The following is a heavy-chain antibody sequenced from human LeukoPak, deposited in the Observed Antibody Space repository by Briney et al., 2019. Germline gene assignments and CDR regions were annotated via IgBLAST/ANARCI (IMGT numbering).Heavy chain of an antibody. CDR1: GGSISSSSYY. CDR3: ARVSRWALNHNPHY. D-gene: IGHD1-14*01. V-gene: IGHV3-7*03. J-gene: IGHJ4*02. Sequence: ETLSLTCTVSGGSISSSSYYWGWIRQPPGKGLEWVANIKQDGSEKYYVDSVKGRFTISRDNAKNSLYLQMNSLRAEDTAVYYCARVSRWALNHNPHYWGQGTLVTVSS. CDR2: IKQDGSEK.